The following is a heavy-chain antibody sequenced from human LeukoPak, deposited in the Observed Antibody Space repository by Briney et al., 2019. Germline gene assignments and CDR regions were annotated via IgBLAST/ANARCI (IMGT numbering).Heavy chain of an antibody. CDR3: ARGRAAADDFDY. J-gene: IGHJ4*01. V-gene: IGHV1-18*01. CDR1: GYIFTSYG. Sequence: ASVKVSCKASGYIFTSYGINWVRQAPGQGLEWMGWISTYNGNTKYAQKVQGRVTLTTDTSTATAYMELRSLRSDDTAIYYCARGRAAADDFDYWGQEPWSPSP. CDR2: ISTYNGNT. D-gene: IGHD6-13*01.